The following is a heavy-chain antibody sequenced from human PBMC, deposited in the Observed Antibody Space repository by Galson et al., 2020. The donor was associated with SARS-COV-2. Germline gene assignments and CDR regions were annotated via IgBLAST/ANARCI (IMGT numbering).Heavy chain of an antibody. CDR2: IINDGSGA. CDR3: AKTHSSPPRAVDV. V-gene: IGHV3-74*03. Sequence: SCAASGFSISTHWMWWVRQATGKELVWVSRIINDGSGATHAHSLEGRFTIARDNAKNTVYLQMNSLRPDDTAVYYWAKTHSSPPRAVDVWGLGSTVTVSS. CDR1: GFSISTHW. J-gene: IGHJ6*02.